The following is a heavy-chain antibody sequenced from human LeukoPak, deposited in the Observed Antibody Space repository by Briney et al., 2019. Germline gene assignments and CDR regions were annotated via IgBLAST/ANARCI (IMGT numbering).Heavy chain of an antibody. CDR3: AGLRRAYYYYMDV. CDR1: GFTFSSSA. CDR2: ISGSGNYI. J-gene: IGHJ6*03. Sequence: GGSLRLSCSASGFTFSSSAMSWVRQAPGKGLEWVSSISGSGNYIYYADSLKGRFTISRDNANNLLFLQMSSLRAEDTAVYFCAGLRRAYYYYMDVWGKGTTVTVSS. V-gene: IGHV3-21*06.